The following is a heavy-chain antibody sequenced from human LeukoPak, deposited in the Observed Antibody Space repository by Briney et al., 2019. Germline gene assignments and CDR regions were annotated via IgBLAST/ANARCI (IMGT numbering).Heavy chain of an antibody. CDR2: INEDGSGK. J-gene: IGHJ4*02. Sequence: PGGSLRLSCAASGFTFSSYWMSWVRQAPGRGLQWVANINEDGSGKYYVDSVKGRLTISRDNAKESLFLQMNSLRAEDTAVYYCARYSGSYHSFDYWGQGTLVTVSS. CDR1: GFTFSSYW. CDR3: ARYSGSYHSFDY. V-gene: IGHV3-7*05. D-gene: IGHD1-26*01.